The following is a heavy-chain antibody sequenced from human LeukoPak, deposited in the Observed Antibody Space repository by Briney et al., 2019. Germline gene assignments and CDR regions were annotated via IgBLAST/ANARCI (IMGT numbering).Heavy chain of an antibody. CDR1: GFTFSSYS. CDR3: AREISAAGAFDY. V-gene: IGHV3-21*01. D-gene: IGHD6-13*01. CDR2: ISSSSSYI. Sequence: GGSLRLSCAASGFTFSSYSMNWVRQAPGKGLEWVSSISSSSSYIYYADSVKGRFTISRDNAKNSLYLQMNSLRAEDTAVYYCAREISAAGAFDYWGQGTLVTVSS. J-gene: IGHJ4*02.